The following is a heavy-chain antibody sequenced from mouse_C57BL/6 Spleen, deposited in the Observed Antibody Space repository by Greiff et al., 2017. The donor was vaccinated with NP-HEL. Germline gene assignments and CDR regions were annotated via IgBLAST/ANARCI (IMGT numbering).Heavy chain of an antibody. CDR1: GYAFRSYW. J-gene: IGHJ3*01. Sequence: QVQLQQSGAELVKPGASVKISCKASGYAFRSYWMNWVQQRPGKGLEWIGQIYPGDGDSNYNGKFECKATLTADKSSSTAYMQLSSLTSEDSAVYFCRWGYYGSVFAYGGQGTLVTVSA. D-gene: IGHD1-1*01. CDR2: IYPGDGDS. CDR3: RWGYYGSVFAY. V-gene: IGHV1-80*01.